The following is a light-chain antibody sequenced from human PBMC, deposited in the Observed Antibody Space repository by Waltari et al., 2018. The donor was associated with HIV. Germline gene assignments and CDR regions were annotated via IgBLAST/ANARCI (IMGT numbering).Light chain of an antibody. CDR2: LCS. Sequence: DIVMTQSPLSLAVTPGEPASICCRSSQSLLHSNGYNYLDWYLQKPGQSPQLLIYLCSNRASGVPDRFSGSGSGTVFTLKINKVEADDVGFYYCMQGLQTPQVTFGGGTKVEIK. J-gene: IGKJ4*01. CDR1: QSLLHSNGYNY. CDR3: MQGLQTPQVT. V-gene: IGKV2-28*01.